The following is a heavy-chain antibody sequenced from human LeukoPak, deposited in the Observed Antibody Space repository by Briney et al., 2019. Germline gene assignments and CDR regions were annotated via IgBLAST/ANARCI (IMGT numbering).Heavy chain of an antibody. Sequence: GGSLRLSCAASGFTFSSYGMHWVRQAPGKGLEGVAFIRYDGSNKYYADSVKGRFTISRDNSKNTLYLQMNSLRAEDTAVYYCAKGWVRGATPFDYGRQGTLVTVS. D-gene: IGHD3-10*01. J-gene: IGHJ4*02. CDR2: IRYDGSNK. CDR3: AKGWVRGATPFDY. V-gene: IGHV3-30*02. CDR1: GFTFSSYG.